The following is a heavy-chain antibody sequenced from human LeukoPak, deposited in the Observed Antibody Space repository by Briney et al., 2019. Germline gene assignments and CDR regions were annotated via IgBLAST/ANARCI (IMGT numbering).Heavy chain of an antibody. V-gene: IGHV3-64*01. CDR2: ISSDGGTT. CDR1: GFTFSSYP. J-gene: IGHJ6*02. Sequence: GGSLRLSCAASGFTFSSYPMHWVRRAPGKGLEYVSAISSDGGTTYYTNSVKGRFTISRDNSKNTLYLQMGSLRAEDMGVYYCARDYGMDVWGQGTTVIVSS. CDR3: ARDYGMDV.